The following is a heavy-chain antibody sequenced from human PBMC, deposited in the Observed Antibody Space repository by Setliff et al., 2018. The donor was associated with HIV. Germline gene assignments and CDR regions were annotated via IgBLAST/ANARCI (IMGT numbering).Heavy chain of an antibody. CDR2: ISSSSSYI. CDR1: GFTFSSYS. D-gene: IGHD3-3*01. Sequence: GGSLRLSCAASGFTFSSYSMNWVRQAPGKGLEWVSSISSSSSYIYYADSVKGRFTISRDNAKKSLYLEMNRLRVDDTAVYYCVSVITVLRLYEWSYYFDYWGQGTLVTVSS. CDR3: VSVITVLRLYEWSYYFDY. V-gene: IGHV3-21*04. J-gene: IGHJ4*02.